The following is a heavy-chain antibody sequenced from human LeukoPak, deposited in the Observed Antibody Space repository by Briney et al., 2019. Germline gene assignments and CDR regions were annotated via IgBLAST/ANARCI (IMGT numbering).Heavy chain of an antibody. CDR3: ASAIVGATFDY. CDR2: IYYSGST. V-gene: IGHV4-59*01. J-gene: IGHJ4*02. CDR1: GGSISSYY. D-gene: IGHD1-26*01. Sequence: PWETLSLTCTVSGGSISSYYWSWIRQPPGKGLEWIGYIYYSGSTNYNPSLKSRVTISVDTSKNQFSLKLSSVTAEDTAVYYCASAIVGATFDYWGQGTLVTVSS.